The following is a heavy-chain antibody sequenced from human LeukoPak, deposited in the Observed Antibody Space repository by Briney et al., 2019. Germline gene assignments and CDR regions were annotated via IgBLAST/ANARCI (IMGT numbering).Heavy chain of an antibody. Sequence: GGSLRLSCAASGFTFSSYGMNWVRQAPGKGLEWVSSISSSSSYIYYADSVKGRFTISRDNAKNSLYLQMNSLRAEDTAVYYCARDLYSGSYLDVWGKGTTVTVSS. D-gene: IGHD1-26*01. CDR1: GFTFSSYG. J-gene: IGHJ6*03. CDR2: ISSSSSYI. V-gene: IGHV3-21*01. CDR3: ARDLYSGSYLDV.